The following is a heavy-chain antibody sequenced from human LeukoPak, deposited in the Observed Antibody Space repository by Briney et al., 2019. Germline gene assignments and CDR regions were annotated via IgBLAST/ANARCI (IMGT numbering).Heavy chain of an antibody. V-gene: IGHV3-48*01. J-gene: IGHJ4*02. CDR2: ISSSSSTI. CDR3: ARGRVGAMYYFDY. Sequence: TGGSLRLSCAASGFTFSSYSMNWARQAPGKGLEWVSYISSSSSTIYYADSVKGRFTISRDNAKNSLYLQMNSLRAEDTAVYYCARGRVGAMYYFDYWGQGTLVTVSS. D-gene: IGHD1-26*01. CDR1: GFTFSSYS.